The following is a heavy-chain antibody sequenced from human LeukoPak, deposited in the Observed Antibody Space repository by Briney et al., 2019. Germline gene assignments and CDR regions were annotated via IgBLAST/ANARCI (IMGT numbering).Heavy chain of an antibody. CDR1: GGSISRYY. V-gene: IGHV4-59*01. D-gene: IGHD3-16*01. Sequence: PSETLSLTCPVSGGSISRYYWSRIRQPPGKGLEWIGYIYYSGSTNYNPSLKSRVTISVDTSKNQFSLKLSSVTAADTAVYYCARDGVLGGLFVWDYWGQGTLVTVSS. J-gene: IGHJ4*02. CDR2: IYYSGST. CDR3: ARDGVLGGLFVWDY.